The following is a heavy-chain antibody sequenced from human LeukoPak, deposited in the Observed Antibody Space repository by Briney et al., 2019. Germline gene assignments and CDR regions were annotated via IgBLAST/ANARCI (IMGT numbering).Heavy chain of an antibody. J-gene: IGHJ4*02. V-gene: IGHV3-7*01. CDR2: IKQDGSEK. D-gene: IGHD3-10*01. Sequence: GGSLRLSCAASGFTFSSYWMSWVRQAPGKGLEWVANIKQDGSEKYYVDSVKGRFTISRDNAKNSLYLQMNSLRAEDTAVYYYASRGGGSTGPNRGVFAYWGQETWFTV. CDR1: GFTFSSYW. CDR3: ASRGGGSTGPNRGVFAY.